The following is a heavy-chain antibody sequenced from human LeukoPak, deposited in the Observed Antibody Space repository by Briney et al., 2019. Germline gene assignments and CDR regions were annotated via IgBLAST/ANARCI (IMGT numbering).Heavy chain of an antibody. J-gene: IGHJ6*03. CDR2: ISDDGSNK. CDR3: ARDQGWKTFSYYMDV. Sequence: PGGSLRLSCAASGFTFSNYVMYWARQAPGKGLEWVAVISDDGSNKFYADSVKGRSTLSRHSSKNTLYLQLNSLRVEDPAVYYCARDQGWKTFSYYMDVWGEGTTVTVSS. CDR1: GFTFSNYV. V-gene: IGHV3-30*01. D-gene: IGHD1-1*01.